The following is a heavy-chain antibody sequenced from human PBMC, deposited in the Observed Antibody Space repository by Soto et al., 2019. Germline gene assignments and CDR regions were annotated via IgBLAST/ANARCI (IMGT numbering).Heavy chain of an antibody. CDR1: GYSFTDYH. CDR2: INPKSGGT. J-gene: IGHJ6*02. V-gene: IGHV1-2*04. D-gene: IGHD2-8*01. Sequence: ASVKVSCKASGYSFTDYHIHWVRQAPGQGLEWLGRINPKSGGTSTAQKFQGWVSMTRDRSISTVSMELTRLRSDDTAVYFCARGHSTDCSTGVCSFFYNHEMDVWGQGTTVTVSS. CDR3: ARGHSTDCSTGVCSFFYNHEMDV.